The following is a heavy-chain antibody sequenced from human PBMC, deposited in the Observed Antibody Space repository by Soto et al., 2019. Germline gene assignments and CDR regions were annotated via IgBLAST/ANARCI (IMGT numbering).Heavy chain of an antibody. CDR3: ARDKGGAAAGLYYYYGMDA. J-gene: IGHJ6*02. D-gene: IGHD6-13*01. Sequence: SETLSLTCNVSGASMRSYSWTWMRLSPGKGLEWIGDIFYSGSSNLNPSLRSRLSISIDTSKNKFSLMLKSVTAADTAVYYCARDKGGAAAGLYYYYGMDAWGQGTTVTV. CDR2: IFYSGSS. V-gene: IGHV4-59*01. CDR1: GASMRSYS.